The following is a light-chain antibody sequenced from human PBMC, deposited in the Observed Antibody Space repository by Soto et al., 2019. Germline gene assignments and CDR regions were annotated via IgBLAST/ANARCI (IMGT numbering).Light chain of an antibody. J-gene: IGLJ2*01. CDR3: SSYTSSGTLI. CDR2: EVS. V-gene: IGLV2-18*02. Sequence: QSVLTQSPSVSGSPGQSVTISCTGTSSDVGGYNRVSWYQQSTGTAPKLMIYEVSNRPSGVPHRFSGSKSGDTASLTISGLQAEDEADYYCSSYTSSGTLIFGGGTKLTVL. CDR1: SSDVGGYNR.